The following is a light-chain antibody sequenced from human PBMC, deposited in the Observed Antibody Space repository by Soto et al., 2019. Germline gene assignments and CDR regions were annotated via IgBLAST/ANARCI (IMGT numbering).Light chain of an antibody. Sequence: EIVLTQSPGTLSLSPGERATLSCMASQTLTTRFLAWYQQKPGQAPRLLIYGASSRSTGIPDRFRGSGSGTDYTLTISRLEPEDFAVYYGQQYADWPYTFGQGTTLEIK. J-gene: IGKJ2*01. V-gene: IGKV3-20*01. CDR1: QTLTTRF. CDR2: GAS. CDR3: QQYADWPYT.